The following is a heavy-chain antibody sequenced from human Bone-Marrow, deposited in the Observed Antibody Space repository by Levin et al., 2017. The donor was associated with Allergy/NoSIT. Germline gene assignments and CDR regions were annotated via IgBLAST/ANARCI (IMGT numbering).Heavy chain of an antibody. Sequence: GGSLRLSCTASGFAFGRHTMHWVRQAPGKGLAWVASISGSGSYIFYADSLKGRFTISRDNAKTSLYLQMHSLRGDETAVYYCARDSLGYSSSWYFFDLWGQGTLVTVSS. D-gene: IGHD6-13*01. CDR1: GFAFGRHT. J-gene: IGHJ4*02. CDR2: ISGSGSYI. CDR3: ARDSLGYSSSWYFFDL. V-gene: IGHV3-21*01.